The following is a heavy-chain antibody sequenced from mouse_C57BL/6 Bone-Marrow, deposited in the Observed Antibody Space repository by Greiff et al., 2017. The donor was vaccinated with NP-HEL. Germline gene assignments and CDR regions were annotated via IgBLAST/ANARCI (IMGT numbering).Heavy chain of an antibody. CDR1: GYTFTSYW. CDR3: AIYGSSYLAWFAY. J-gene: IGHJ3*01. V-gene: IGHV1-53*01. CDR2: INPSNGGT. D-gene: IGHD1-1*01. Sequence: VQLQQPGTELVKPGASVKLSCKASGYTFTSYWMHWVKQRPGQGLEWIGNINPSNGGTNYNEKFKSKATLTVDKSSSTAYMQLSSLTSEDSAVYYCAIYGSSYLAWFAYWGQGTLVTVSA.